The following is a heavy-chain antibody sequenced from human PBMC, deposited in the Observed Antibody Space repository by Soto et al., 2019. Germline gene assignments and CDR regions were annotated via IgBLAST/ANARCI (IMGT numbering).Heavy chain of an antibody. CDR1: GFTFSSYA. D-gene: IGHD5-18*01. CDR2: ISGSGGST. CDR3: AKGRGIQLWYYYYYGMDV. V-gene: IGHV3-23*01. Sequence: GGSLRLSCAASGFTFSSYAMSWVRQAPGKGLEWVSAISGSGGSTYYADSVKGRFTISRDNSKNTLYLQMNSLRAEDTAVYYCAKGRGIQLWYYYYYGMDVWGQGTTVTVSS. J-gene: IGHJ6*02.